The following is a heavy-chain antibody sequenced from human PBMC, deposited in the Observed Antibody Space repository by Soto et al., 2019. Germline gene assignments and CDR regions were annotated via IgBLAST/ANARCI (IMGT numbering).Heavy chain of an antibody. D-gene: IGHD6-13*01. J-gene: IGHJ6*02. Sequence: QVQLVQSGPEVRKPGASVKVSCKASGYIFSRYGISWVRQAPGQGLEWMAWISGYNGNTKFGERVQGRVNVTTDTSTSTSYMELRSLRSDDTAVYYCAREAAAERNYYGLDVWGQVTTVIVSS. CDR3: AREAAAERNYYGLDV. V-gene: IGHV1-18*04. CDR2: ISGYNGNT. CDR1: GYIFSRYG.